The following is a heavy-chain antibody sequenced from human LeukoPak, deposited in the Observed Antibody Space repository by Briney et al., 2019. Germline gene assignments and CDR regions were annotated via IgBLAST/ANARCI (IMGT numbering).Heavy chain of an antibody. V-gene: IGHV1-69*05. CDR1: GGTFSSYA. J-gene: IGHJ3*02. CDR2: IIPIFGTA. CDR3: AIVGATPVRDAFDI. Sequence: SVKVSCKASGGTFSSYAISWVRQAPGQGLGWMGGIIPIFGTANYAQRFQGRVTITTDESTSTAYMELSSLRSEDTAVYYCAIVGATPVRDAFDIWGQGTMVTVSS. D-gene: IGHD1-26*01.